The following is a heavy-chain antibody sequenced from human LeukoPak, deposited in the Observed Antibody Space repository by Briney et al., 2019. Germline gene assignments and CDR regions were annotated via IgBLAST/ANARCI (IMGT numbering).Heavy chain of an antibody. CDR2: IWNDGSNK. CDR1: GFTFSSYG. Sequence: GGSLRLSCAASGFTFSSYGMHWVRQAPGKGLEWVALIWNDGSNKYYADSVKGRFTISRDNSKNTLYLQMNSLRAEDTAVYYCAKDRWAAAGKGACFDYWGQGTLVTVSS. V-gene: IGHV3-30*02. CDR3: AKDRWAAAGKGACFDY. D-gene: IGHD6-13*01. J-gene: IGHJ4*02.